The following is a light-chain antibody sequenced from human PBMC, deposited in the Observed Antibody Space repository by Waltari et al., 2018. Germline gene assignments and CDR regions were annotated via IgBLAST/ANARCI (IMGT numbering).Light chain of an antibody. CDR1: SRDVGSSDY. CDR2: HVT. Sequence: QSALTQPPSASGSPGQTVTISCAGTSRDVGSSDYVSWYQKHPGQAPKLLIYHVTKRPSGVPDRFSGSKSGNTASLTVSGLQAEDEADYYCSSNAGINNFVFGGGTKLTAL. J-gene: IGLJ2*01. CDR3: SSNAGINNFV. V-gene: IGLV2-8*01.